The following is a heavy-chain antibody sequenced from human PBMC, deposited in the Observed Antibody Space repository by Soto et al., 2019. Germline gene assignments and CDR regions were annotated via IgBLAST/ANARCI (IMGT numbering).Heavy chain of an antibody. Sequence: HPGGSLRLSCAASGFTFSAYAMYWVRQAPGKGLEWVALISFDGTDTYYADSVKGRFTFSRDNSKKTLYLQMNSLRIVDTAVYYCVRDYCSGTSCYAAGFWGQGAQVTVSS. J-gene: IGHJ4*02. V-gene: IGHV3-30*04. CDR3: VRDYCSGTSCYAAGF. CDR2: ISFDGTDT. D-gene: IGHD2-15*01. CDR1: GFTFSAYA.